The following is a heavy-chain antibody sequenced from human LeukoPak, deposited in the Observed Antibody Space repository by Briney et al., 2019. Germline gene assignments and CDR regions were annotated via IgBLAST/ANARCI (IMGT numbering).Heavy chain of an antibody. CDR2: MNHSGST. CDR1: GGSFSGYY. V-gene: IGHV4-34*01. J-gene: IGHJ5*02. CDR3: ARDRIAVAYSLIMKDNWFDP. Sequence: SETLSLTCAVYGGSFSGYYWSWIRQPPGKGLEWIGEMNHSGSTNYSPSLKSRVIVSVDTSKNQFSLKLSSVTAADTAVYYCARDRIAVAYSLIMKDNWFDPWGQGTLVTVSS. D-gene: IGHD6-19*01.